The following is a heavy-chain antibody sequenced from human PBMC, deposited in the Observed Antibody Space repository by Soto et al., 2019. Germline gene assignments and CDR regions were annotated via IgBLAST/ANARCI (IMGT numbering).Heavy chain of an antibody. CDR2: IYYSGST. CDR3: ARDTGRVNYDFWSGSRGAFDI. CDR1: GGSISSYY. V-gene: IGHV4-59*01. D-gene: IGHD3-3*01. Sequence: PSETLSLTCTVSGGSISSYYWSWIRQPPGKGLEWIGYIYYSGSTNYNPSLKSRVTISVDTSKNQFSLKLSSVTAADTAVYYCARDTGRVNYDFWSGSRGAFDIWGQGTMVTVSS. J-gene: IGHJ3*02.